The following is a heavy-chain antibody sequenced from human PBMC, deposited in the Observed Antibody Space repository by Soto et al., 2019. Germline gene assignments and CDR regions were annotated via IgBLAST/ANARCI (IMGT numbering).Heavy chain of an antibody. D-gene: IGHD3-16*02. CDR2: IIPIFGTA. J-gene: IGHJ4*02. Sequence: QVQLVQSGAEVKKPGSSVKVSCKASGGTFSSYAISWVRQAPGQGLEWMGGIIPIFGTATYAQKCQGRVTITADKSTSTAYMELSSLSSEDTAVYYCASVYDYVWRSYPTLDYLGQGTLVTVSS. CDR3: ASVYDYVWRSYPTLDY. V-gene: IGHV1-69*06. CDR1: GGTFSSYA.